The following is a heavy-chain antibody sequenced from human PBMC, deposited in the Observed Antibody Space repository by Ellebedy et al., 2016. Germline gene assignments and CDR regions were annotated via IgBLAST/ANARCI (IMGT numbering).Heavy chain of an antibody. CDR3: ANVGGSGTYYNGY. CDR2: VVGSGERT. CDR1: GFTFGSHA. J-gene: IGHJ4*02. D-gene: IGHD3-10*01. Sequence: GGSLRLSCEASGFTFGSHAMSWVRQAPGKGPEWVSAVVGSGERTFYADSVKGRFTISRDNSKNRLYLQMSSLKVEDTAPYYCANVGGSGTYYNGYWGQGTLVTVSS. V-gene: IGHV3-23*01.